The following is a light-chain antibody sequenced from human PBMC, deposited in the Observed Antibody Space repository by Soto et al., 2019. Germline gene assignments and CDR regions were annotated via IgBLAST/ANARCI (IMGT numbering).Light chain of an antibody. CDR2: DIC. Sequence: SVLTQPRSVFGSPGQSVTISRTGTSSVVGGDNYVSWCQQHPGKAPKLMIYDICKRPSGFPDSFSGSKSGNTASPSISRLQAEDEADYYCCSYAGSSGDVYGTGTKGTV. CDR1: SSVVGGDNY. J-gene: IGLJ1*01. V-gene: IGLV2-11*01. CDR3: CSYAGSSGDV.